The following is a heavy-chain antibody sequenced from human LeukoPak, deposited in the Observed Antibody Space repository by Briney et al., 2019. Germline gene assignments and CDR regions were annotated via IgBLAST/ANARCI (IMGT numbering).Heavy chain of an antibody. D-gene: IGHD6-19*01. Sequence: GRSLRLSCAASGFTFSSYAMHWVRQAPGKGLEWVAVISYDGSNKYYAGSVKGRFTISRDNSKNTLYLQMNSLRAEDTAVYYCAIITVTTGMWGQGTLVTVSS. V-gene: IGHV3-30-3*01. CDR1: GFTFSSYA. CDR2: ISYDGSNK. CDR3: AIITVTTGM. J-gene: IGHJ4*02.